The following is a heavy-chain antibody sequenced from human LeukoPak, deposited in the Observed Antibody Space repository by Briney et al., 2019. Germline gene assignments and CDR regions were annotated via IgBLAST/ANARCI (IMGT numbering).Heavy chain of an antibody. V-gene: IGHV3-7*01. Sequence: GGSLRLSCEGSAFIFSGHWMNWVRQTPGKGLEWVANIKQDGGEKYYVDSVKGRFTISRDNAKNALFLQMNSLRAEDTAVYYCAGRNFDLWGQGTLVTVSS. CDR3: AGRNFDL. J-gene: IGHJ4*02. CDR1: AFIFSGHW. CDR2: IKQDGGEK.